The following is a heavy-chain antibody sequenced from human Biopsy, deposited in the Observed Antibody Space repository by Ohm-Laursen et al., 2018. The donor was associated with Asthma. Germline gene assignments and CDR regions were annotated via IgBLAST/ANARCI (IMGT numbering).Heavy chain of an antibody. CDR1: GGTFNTYV. D-gene: IGHD2-2*01. CDR3: ARKAGSCISRTCYSLDF. V-gene: IGHV1-69*13. CDR2: INSVFGTP. J-gene: IGHJ4*02. Sequence: ASAKVSCKSLGGTFNTYVIGWVRQAPGQGLEWMGGINSVFGTPTYPQKFQDRVKITADDSTSTVYMELSSLRSEDTAVYYCARKAGSCISRTCYSLDFWGEGTLVTVSS.